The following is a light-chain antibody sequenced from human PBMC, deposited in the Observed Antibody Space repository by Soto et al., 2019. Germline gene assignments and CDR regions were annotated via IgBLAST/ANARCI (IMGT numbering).Light chain of an antibody. CDR1: TLGSKF. CDR2: EDT. V-gene: IGLV3-1*01. Sequence: SYELTQPPSVSVSPGQTANITCSGNTLGSKFVFWYQQKAGQSPMVVIYEDTKRPSGIPEGFSGSNSGNTATLTISGTQAMDEDDFYCQDWDSGTVVFGGGTKLTVL. CDR3: QDWDSGTVV. J-gene: IGLJ2*01.